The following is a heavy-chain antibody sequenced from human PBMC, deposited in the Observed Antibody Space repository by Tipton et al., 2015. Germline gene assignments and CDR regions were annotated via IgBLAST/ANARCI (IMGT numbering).Heavy chain of an antibody. Sequence: TLSLTCTVSGASISDGDYYWSWIRQHPGKGLEWTGYIYHSGSAYYNPSLKSRLTMSVDTSKNHFSLKLSSVTAADTAVYYCARRVAVADTADYWGQGTLVTVSS. CDR2: IYHSGSA. J-gene: IGHJ4*02. CDR1: GASISDGDYY. D-gene: IGHD6-19*01. V-gene: IGHV4-31*03. CDR3: ARRVAVADTADY.